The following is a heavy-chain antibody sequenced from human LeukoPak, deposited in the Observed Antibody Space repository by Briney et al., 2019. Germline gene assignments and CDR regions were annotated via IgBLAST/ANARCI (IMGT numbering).Heavy chain of an antibody. J-gene: IGHJ4*02. V-gene: IGHV3-74*03. CDR2: IANGGGST. D-gene: IGHD3-3*01. Sequence: GGSLRLSSAPSVFTFLGYRMRSVPETPREGGSWVAVIANGGGSTTYADSVKGRFSISRDNPKNTVYLKMDSLRAEDTAVYFCARRYDGALGYWGLGALVTVSS. CDR1: VFTFLGYR. CDR3: ARRYDGALGY.